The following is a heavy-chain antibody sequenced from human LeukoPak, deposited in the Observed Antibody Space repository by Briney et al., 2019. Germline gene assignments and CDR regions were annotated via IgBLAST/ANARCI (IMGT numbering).Heavy chain of an antibody. J-gene: IGHJ4*02. V-gene: IGHV4-59*01. CDR2: IYYSGST. CDR1: GDSIRSYY. CDR3: ARHGRGGAAAHFDY. Sequence: SETLSLTCTVPGDSIRSYYWNWIRQPPGKGLEWIGYIYYSGSTNYNPSLKSRVTISIDTSKNQFSLKLSSVTAADTAVYYCARHGRGGAAAHFDYWGQGTLVTVSS. D-gene: IGHD6-13*01.